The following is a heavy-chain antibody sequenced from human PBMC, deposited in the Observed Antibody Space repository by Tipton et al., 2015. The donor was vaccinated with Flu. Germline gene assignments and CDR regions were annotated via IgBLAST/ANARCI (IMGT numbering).Heavy chain of an antibody. D-gene: IGHD1-26*01. J-gene: IGHJ4*02. CDR1: GASISPSF. CDR2: VLHSGST. CDR3: ARGRDVFDY. Sequence: TLSLTCTVSGASISPSFWSWIRQSPEKGLEWVGYVLHSGSTHYNPSLKSRVTISIDASNNRFSLNLTSVTAADTAVYYCARGRDVFDYWGQGALVTVSS. V-gene: IGHV4-59*08.